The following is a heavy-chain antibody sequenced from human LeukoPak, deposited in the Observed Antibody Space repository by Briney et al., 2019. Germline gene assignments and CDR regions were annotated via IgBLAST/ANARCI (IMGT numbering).Heavy chain of an antibody. J-gene: IGHJ6*02. CDR3: ARALVWFGDWRDGMDV. Sequence: GASVKVSCKASGYTFTSYGISWVRQAPGQGLEWMGWISAYNGNTNYAQKLQGRVTITRDTSASTAYMELSSLRSEDTAVYYCARALVWFGDWRDGMDVWGQGTTVTVSS. CDR2: ISAYNGNT. D-gene: IGHD3-10*01. V-gene: IGHV1-18*01. CDR1: GYTFTSYG.